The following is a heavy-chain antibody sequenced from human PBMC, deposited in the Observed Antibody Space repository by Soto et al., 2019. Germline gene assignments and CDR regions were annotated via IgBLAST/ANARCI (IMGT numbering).Heavy chain of an antibody. Sequence: GGSLRLSCTVSGFPFNNYGINWVRQAPGKGLEWVSSVSKSDYTYYSDSVQGRFTISRDNAKNSVSLQMNTLRVEDTAVYYCAREDSIIIPAVSDFWGQGTLVTVSS. CDR3: AREDSIIIPAVSDF. J-gene: IGHJ4*02. CDR1: GFPFNNYG. CDR2: VSKSDYT. V-gene: IGHV3-21*01. D-gene: IGHD2-2*01.